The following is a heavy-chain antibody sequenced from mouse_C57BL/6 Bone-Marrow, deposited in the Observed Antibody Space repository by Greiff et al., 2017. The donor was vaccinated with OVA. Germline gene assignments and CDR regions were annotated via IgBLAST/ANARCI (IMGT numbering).Heavy chain of an antibody. J-gene: IGHJ1*03. CDR2: IDPATGNT. Sequence: EVQGVESVAELVRPGASVKLSCPASGFNIKNTYMHWVKPRPERGLEWIGRIDPATGNTKYAPKFPGKATITADTSSNPAYLQLSSLTSEDTAIYYCARPGSSYWDFDVWGTGTTVTVSS. CDR1: GFNIKNTY. D-gene: IGHD1-1*01. V-gene: IGHV14-3*01. CDR3: ARPGSSYWDFDV.